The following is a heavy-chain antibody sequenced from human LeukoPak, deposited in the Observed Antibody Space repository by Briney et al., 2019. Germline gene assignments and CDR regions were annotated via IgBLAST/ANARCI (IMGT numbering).Heavy chain of an antibody. D-gene: IGHD4-17*01. CDR1: GGSISSYY. CDR3: ARESDGDYVPFDY. J-gene: IGHJ4*02. CDR2: IYYSGST. V-gene: IGHV4-59*01. Sequence: PSETLSLTCTVSGGSISSYYWSWIRQPPGKGLEWIGYIYYSGSTNYNPPLKSRVTISVDTSKNQFSLKLSSVTAADTAVYYCARESDGDYVPFDYWGQGTLVTVSS.